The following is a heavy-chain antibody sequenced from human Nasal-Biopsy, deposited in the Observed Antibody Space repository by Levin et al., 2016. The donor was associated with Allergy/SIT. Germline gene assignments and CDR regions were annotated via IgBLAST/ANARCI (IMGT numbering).Heavy chain of an antibody. CDR3: AKDRLGPTGGGLTEFDS. CDR1: GFTFTKYA. CDR2: ISNSGSDT. D-gene: IGHD5-24*01. V-gene: IGHV3-23*01. J-gene: IGHJ4*02. Sequence: GESLKISCAASGFTFTKYAMTWVRRIPGKGLEWVCAISNSGSDTYYADSVKGRFTISRDNSKNTVYLQMNSLRVDDTAMYYCAKDRLGPTGGGLTEFDSRGQGTLVTVSS.